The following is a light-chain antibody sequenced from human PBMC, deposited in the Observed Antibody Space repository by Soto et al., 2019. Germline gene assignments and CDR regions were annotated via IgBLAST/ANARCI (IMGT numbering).Light chain of an antibody. J-gene: IGKJ5*01. CDR1: QDINIY. CDR2: DAS. V-gene: IGKV1-33*01. Sequence: DIRMTKSPSSLFASVGDRVTITCQATQDINIYLNWYQQKPGKAPNLLIYDASNLEIGVPSRFSGSGSGTDFTLTISSLEPEDFAVYYCQQYGKLPITFGQGTRLEIK. CDR3: QQYGKLPIT.